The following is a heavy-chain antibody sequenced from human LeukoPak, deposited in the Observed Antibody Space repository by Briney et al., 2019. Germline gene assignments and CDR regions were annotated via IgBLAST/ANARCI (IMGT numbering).Heavy chain of an antibody. D-gene: IGHD1-26*01. Sequence: SQTLSLTCAISGDSVSSNSSSWNWIRQSPSRGLEWLGRTYYRSKWNTDYAVSVKGRITINPDTSKNQFSLYLNSVTPEDTAVYYCARDPDSSYEWGPFDPWGQGTLVTVSS. CDR1: GDSVSSNSSS. V-gene: IGHV6-1*01. CDR2: TYYRSKWNT. CDR3: ARDPDSSYEWGPFDP. J-gene: IGHJ5*02.